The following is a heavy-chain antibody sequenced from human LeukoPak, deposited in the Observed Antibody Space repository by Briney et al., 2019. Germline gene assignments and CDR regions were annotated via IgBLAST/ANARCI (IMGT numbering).Heavy chain of an antibody. Sequence: KPSETLSLTCTVSGGSISSSSYYWGWIRQPPGKGLEWIGSIYYSGSTYYNPSLKSRVTISVDTSKNQFSLKLSSVTAADTAVYYCARHTRQGIVVVPAALDYWGQGTLVTVSS. J-gene: IGHJ4*02. CDR2: IYYSGST. CDR3: ARHTRQGIVVVPAALDY. D-gene: IGHD2-2*01. V-gene: IGHV4-39*01. CDR1: GGSISSSSYY.